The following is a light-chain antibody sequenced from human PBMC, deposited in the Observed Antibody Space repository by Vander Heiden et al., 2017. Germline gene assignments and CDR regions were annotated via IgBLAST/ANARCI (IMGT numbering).Light chain of an antibody. J-gene: IGLJ2*01. CDR1: NLGSKS. CDR3: QVWDSSSDHPVV. CDR2: DDS. Sequence: SYVLTHPPSVSVAPGQTARITCRGNNLGSKSVHWYQQKPGQAPVLVVYDDSDRPSGIPERFSGSNSGNTATLTISRVEAGDKADYYCQVWDSSSDHPVVFGGGTKLTVL. V-gene: IGLV3-21*02.